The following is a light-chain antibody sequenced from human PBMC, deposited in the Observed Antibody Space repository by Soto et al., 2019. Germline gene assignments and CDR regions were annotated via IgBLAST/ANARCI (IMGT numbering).Light chain of an antibody. J-gene: IGKJ3*01. CDR2: AAS. Sequence: AIRMTQSPSSFSASPGDRVTITCRASQGISSYLAWYQQKPGKAPKLLIYAASTLQSGVPSRFSGSGSGTDFTLTISCLQSEDFATYYCQQYYSYPHTFGPGTKVDIK. V-gene: IGKV1-8*01. CDR1: QGISSY. CDR3: QQYYSYPHT.